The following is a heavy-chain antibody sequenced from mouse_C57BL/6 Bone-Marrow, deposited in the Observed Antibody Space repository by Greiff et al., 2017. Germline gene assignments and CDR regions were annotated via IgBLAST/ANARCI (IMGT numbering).Heavy chain of an antibody. CDR3: ARAGITTVVASDY. D-gene: IGHD1-1*01. J-gene: IGHJ2*01. CDR1: GYTFTSYW. V-gene: IGHV1-69*01. Sequence: QVQLKQPGAELVMPGASVKLFCKASGYTFTSYWMHWVKQRPGQGLEWIGEIDPSDSYTNYNQKFKGKSTLTVDKSSSTAYMQLSSLTSEDSAVYYCARAGITTVVASDYWGQGTTLTVSS. CDR2: IDPSDSYT.